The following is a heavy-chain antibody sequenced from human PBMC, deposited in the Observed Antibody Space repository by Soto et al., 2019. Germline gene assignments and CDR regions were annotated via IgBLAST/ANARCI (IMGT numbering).Heavy chain of an antibody. D-gene: IGHD1-26*01. J-gene: IGHJ6*02. Sequence: GGCLRLSCAASGFTFSSYAMSWVRQAPGKGLEWVSAISGSGGSTYYADSVKGRFTISRDNSKNTLYLQMNSLRAEDTAVYYCAKQAWERVYYYYGMDVWGQGTTVTVSS. CDR1: GFTFSSYA. CDR3: AKQAWERVYYYYGMDV. CDR2: ISGSGGST. V-gene: IGHV3-23*01.